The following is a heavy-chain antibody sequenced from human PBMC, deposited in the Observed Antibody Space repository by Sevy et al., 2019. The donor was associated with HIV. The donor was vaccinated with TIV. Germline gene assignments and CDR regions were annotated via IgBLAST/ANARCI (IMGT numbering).Heavy chain of an antibody. CDR2: ISSSSSYI. CDR1: GFIFSNYN. V-gene: IGHV3-21*01. D-gene: IGHD3-22*01. Sequence: GGSLRLSCAASGFIFSNYNMNWVRQAPGKGLEWVSSISSSSSYIYYAASVKGRFTISIDNAKNSLYLQMNSLRAEDTAVYYCAGENYYDSEGYRFDYWGQGTLVTVSS. J-gene: IGHJ4*02. CDR3: AGENYYDSEGYRFDY.